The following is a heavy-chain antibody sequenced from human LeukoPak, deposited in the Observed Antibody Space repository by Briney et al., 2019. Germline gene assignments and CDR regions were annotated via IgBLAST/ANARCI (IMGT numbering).Heavy chain of an antibody. CDR2: IRSKANNYAT. D-gene: IGHD3-22*01. J-gene: IGHJ4*02. V-gene: IGHV3-73*01. CDR1: GFTFSGSA. CDR3: TGDNFDSSVKFDY. Sequence: HPGRSLRLSCVVSGFTFSGSAVHWVRQASGKGLEWVGRIRSKANNYATAYAASVKGRFTISRDDSKNTAYLQMNSLKTEDTAVYYCTGDNFDSSVKFDYWGQGTLVTVSS.